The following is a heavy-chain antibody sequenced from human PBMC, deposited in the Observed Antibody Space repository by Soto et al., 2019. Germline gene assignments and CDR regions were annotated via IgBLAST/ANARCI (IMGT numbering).Heavy chain of an antibody. CDR1: GGSISSYY. V-gene: IGHV4-59*08. CDR2: IYYSGST. CDR3: ARRDGGTLDY. J-gene: IGHJ4*02. Sequence: QVQLQESGPGLVKPSETLSLTCTVSGGSISSYYWSWIRQPPGKGLEWIGSIYYSGSTNYNPSLKGRLTISVATSNSQFSLKLTSVTAADTAVYYCARRDGGTLDYWGRGTLVTVSS. D-gene: IGHD2-15*01.